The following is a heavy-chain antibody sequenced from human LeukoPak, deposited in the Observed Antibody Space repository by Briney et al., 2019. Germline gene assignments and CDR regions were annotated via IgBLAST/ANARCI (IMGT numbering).Heavy chain of an antibody. D-gene: IGHD3-16*01. J-gene: IGHJ4*02. CDR1: GGSISSYY. CDR3: ARVMITFGGVNFGVIPWYYFDH. Sequence: SETLSLTCTVSGGSISSYYWSWIRQPPGKGLEWIGYIYYSGSTNYNPSLKSRITISVDTSKNQFSLKLSSVTAADTAVYYYARVMITFGGVNFGVIPWYYFDHWGQGTLVTVSS. V-gene: IGHV4-59*01. CDR2: IYYSGST.